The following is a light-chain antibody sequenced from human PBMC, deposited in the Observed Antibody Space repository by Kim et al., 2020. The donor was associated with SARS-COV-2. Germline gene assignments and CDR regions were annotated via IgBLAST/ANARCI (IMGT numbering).Light chain of an antibody. CDR2: GAS. Sequence: EYVEDRVIITCRSSEDIINDLGWYKQKPGGDPKRLFYGASSLQSGVPSRFSGSGSGTEFTLTISSLQTEDFATYFCLKHNTYPSTFGQGTRLEIK. V-gene: IGKV1-17*01. CDR3: LKHNTYPST. CDR1: EDIIND. J-gene: IGKJ5*01.